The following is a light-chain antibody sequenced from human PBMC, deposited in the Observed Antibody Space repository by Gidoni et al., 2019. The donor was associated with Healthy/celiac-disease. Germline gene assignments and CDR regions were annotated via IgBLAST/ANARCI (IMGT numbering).Light chain of an antibody. V-gene: IGKV1-39*01. CDR2: AAS. CDR3: QQSYSTPQLT. J-gene: IGKJ4*01. Sequence: DIQMTQSPSSLSASVGDRVTITCRASQSISSYLNWYQQKPGKAPTLLIYAASSLQSGVPSRFSGSGSGKDFTLTISSLQPEDFATYYCQQSYSTPQLTFGGGTKVEIK. CDR1: QSISSY.